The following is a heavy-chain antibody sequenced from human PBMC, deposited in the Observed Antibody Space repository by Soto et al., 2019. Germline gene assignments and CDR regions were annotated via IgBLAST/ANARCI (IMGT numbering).Heavy chain of an antibody. D-gene: IGHD3-16*01. CDR3: VMVDNYVTPTPEDV. J-gene: IGHJ6*04. CDR2: ISPYTGNT. Sequence: QVQLVQSGDEVKKPGASVKVSCKASGYIFVNYGIAWVRQAPGQGLEWMGWISPYTGNTHSASKVQGRLTMTTDTATSTAYMDLGSLTSDDTAVYYCVMVDNYVTPTPEDVWGEGTTVTVSS. CDR1: GYIFVNYG. V-gene: IGHV1-18*01.